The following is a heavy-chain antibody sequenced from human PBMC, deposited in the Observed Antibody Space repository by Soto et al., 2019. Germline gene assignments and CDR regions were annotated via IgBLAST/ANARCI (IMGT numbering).Heavy chain of an antibody. Sequence: EVQLLESGGGLVQPGGSLRLSCAASGFTFSSYAMSWVRQAPGKGLEWVSAISGSGGSTYYADSVKGRFTISRDNSKNTLYLLMNSLRAEDTAVYYCAKSWLWFGELPYAFDIWGQGTMVTVSS. J-gene: IGHJ3*02. D-gene: IGHD3-10*01. CDR2: ISGSGGST. CDR3: AKSWLWFGELPYAFDI. CDR1: GFTFSSYA. V-gene: IGHV3-23*01.